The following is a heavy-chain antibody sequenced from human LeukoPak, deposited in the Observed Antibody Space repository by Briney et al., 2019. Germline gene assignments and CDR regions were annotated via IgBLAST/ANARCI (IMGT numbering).Heavy chain of an antibody. J-gene: IGHJ4*02. D-gene: IGHD2-15*01. V-gene: IGHV3-23*01. CDR3: AKDHIVVVVAATLLFDY. CDR2: ISGSGGST. Sequence: PGGSLRLSCAASGFTFSSYAMSWVRQAPGQGLEGVSAISGSGGSTYYADSGKGRFTISRDNSKNTLYLQMNSLRAEDTAVYYCAKDHIVVVVAATLLFDYWGQGTLVTVSS. CDR1: GFTFSSYA.